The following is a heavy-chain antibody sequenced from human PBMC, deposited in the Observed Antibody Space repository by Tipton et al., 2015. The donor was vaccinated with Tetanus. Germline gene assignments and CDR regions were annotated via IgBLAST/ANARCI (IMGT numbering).Heavy chain of an antibody. V-gene: IGHV4-4*07. D-gene: IGHD3-3*01. CDR1: GGSVSPYF. Sequence: TLSLTCSVSGGSVSPYFWVWIRQAAGKGLEWIGRIYISGDTNYNPSLKSRVTMLVDTSKNQVSLKLTSVTVADTAVYYCARANNDFPKKGPFDSWGQGKLVTVSS. CDR3: ARANNDFPKKGPFDS. CDR2: IYISGDT. J-gene: IGHJ4*02.